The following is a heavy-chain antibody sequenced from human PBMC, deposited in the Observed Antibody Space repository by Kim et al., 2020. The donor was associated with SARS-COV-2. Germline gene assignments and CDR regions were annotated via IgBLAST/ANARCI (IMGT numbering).Heavy chain of an antibody. V-gene: IGHV3-30*18. CDR1: GFTFSSYG. Sequence: GGSLRLSCAASGFTFSSYGMHWVRQAPGKGLEWVAVISYDGSNKYYADSVKGRFTISRDNSKNTLYLQMNSLRAEDTAVYYCAKCFPDYGDYDGPGVDYWGQGTLVTVSS. CDR3: AKCFPDYGDYDGPGVDY. J-gene: IGHJ4*02. CDR2: ISYDGSNK. D-gene: IGHD4-17*01.